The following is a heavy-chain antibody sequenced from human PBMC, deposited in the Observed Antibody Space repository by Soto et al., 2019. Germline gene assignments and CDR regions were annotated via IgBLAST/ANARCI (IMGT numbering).Heavy chain of an antibody. CDR3: ARYSTPSPLTIFGAATNWFDP. J-gene: IGHJ5*02. CDR2: ISSSSSYI. Sequence: GGSLRLSCAASGFTFSSYSMNWVRQAPGKGLEWVSSISSSSSYIYYADSVKGRFTISRDNAKNSLYLQMNSLRAEDTAVYYCARYSTPSPLTIFGAATNWFDPWGHGTLVTVSS. D-gene: IGHD3-3*01. V-gene: IGHV3-21*01. CDR1: GFTFSSYS.